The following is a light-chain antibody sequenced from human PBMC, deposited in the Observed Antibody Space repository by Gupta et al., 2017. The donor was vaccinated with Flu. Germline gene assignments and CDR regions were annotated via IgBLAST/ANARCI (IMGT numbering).Light chain of an antibody. CDR2: RAS. CDR3: QQRDDWPDT. J-gene: IGKJ2*01. Sequence: PATLSLSPGERATLSCRASRSVSTFLAWYQQKPAQAPRLLIYRASNRATGIPARFSGSGSGTDFTLTISSLEAEDFAVYYCQQRDDWPDTFGQGTKLEIK. V-gene: IGKV3-11*01. CDR1: RSVSTF.